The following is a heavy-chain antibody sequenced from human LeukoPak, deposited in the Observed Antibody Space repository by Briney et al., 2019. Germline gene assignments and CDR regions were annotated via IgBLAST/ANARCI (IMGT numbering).Heavy chain of an antibody. Sequence: GGSLRLSCAASGFTFDDYAMHWVRQAPGKGLEWVSLISGDGGSTYYADSVKGRFTISRDNSKYSLYLQMNSLRTEDTALYYCAKIPQINYYDSSGLDGYWGQGTLVTVSS. J-gene: IGHJ4*02. V-gene: IGHV3-43*02. CDR1: GFTFDDYA. CDR3: AKIPQINYYDSSGLDGY. CDR2: ISGDGGST. D-gene: IGHD3-22*01.